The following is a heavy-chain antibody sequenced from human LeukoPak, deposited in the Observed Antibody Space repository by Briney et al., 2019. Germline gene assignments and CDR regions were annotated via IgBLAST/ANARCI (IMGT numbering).Heavy chain of an antibody. CDR2: ISSSSSYI. V-gene: IGHV3-21*01. CDR1: GFTFSSYS. J-gene: IGHJ4*02. CDR3: ARDIGTPSSSGY. Sequence: GGSLRLSCAASGFTFSSYSMNWVRQAPGKGLEWVSSISSSSSYIYYADSVKGRFTISRDNAKNSLYLQMSSLRAEDTAVYYCARDIGTPSSSGYWGQGTLVTVSS. D-gene: IGHD6-6*01.